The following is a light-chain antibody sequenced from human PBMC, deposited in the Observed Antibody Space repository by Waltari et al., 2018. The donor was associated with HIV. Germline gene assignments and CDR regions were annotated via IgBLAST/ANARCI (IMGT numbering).Light chain of an antibody. V-gene: IGLV3-1*01. CDR2: QDT. CDR3: QAWDSGTIV. Sequence: SYDLTQPPSVSVSSGQTATVTCSGLNLQHNNVSWYQQRSGQSPVLVIYQDTKRPPGIPERFFGSTSENTATLTINETQPLDEAHYSCQAWDSGTIVFGGGTRLTVL. J-gene: IGLJ3*02. CDR1: NLQHNN.